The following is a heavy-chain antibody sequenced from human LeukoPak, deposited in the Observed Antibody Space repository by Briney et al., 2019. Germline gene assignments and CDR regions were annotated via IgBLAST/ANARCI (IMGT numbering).Heavy chain of an antibody. CDR3: ANHLGVSDAFDI. J-gene: IGHJ3*02. CDR2: IKQDGSEK. CDR1: GFTFSSYA. D-gene: IGHD1-14*01. Sequence: GGSLRLSCAASGFTFSSYAMSWVRQAPGKGLEWVANIKQDGSEKYYVDSVKGRFTISGDNAKNSLYLQMNSLRAEDTAVYYCANHLGVSDAFDIWGQGTMVTVSS. V-gene: IGHV3-7*01.